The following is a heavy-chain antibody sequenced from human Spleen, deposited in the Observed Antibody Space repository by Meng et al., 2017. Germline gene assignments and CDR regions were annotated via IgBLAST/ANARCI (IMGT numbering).Heavy chain of an antibody. J-gene: IGHJ4*02. CDR3: AKETSDSSAFYRYDI. V-gene: IGHV3-30-3*01. Sequence: QVQLVESGGGVVQPGRPLRLFCDASGFLVRNYAMHWVRQAPGKGLEWVAVISYDGSYKNYADSVKGRFTISRDNSKNTLYLQMDSLRAEDTAVYYCAKETSDSSAFYRYDIWGQGSLVTVSS. CDR2: ISYDGSYK. CDR1: GFLVRNYA. D-gene: IGHD3-22*01.